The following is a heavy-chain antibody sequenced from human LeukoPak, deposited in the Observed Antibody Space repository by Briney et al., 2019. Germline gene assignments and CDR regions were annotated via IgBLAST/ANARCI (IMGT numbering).Heavy chain of an antibody. CDR1: GGTFSSYA. D-gene: IGHD1-26*01. CDR2: IIPIFGTA. J-gene: IGHJ4*02. V-gene: IGHV1-69*13. CDR3: ARDGVGATVYDD. Sequence: AASVTVSCKASGGTFSSYAISWVRQAPGQGLEWMGGIIPIFGTANYAQKFQGRVTITADESTSTAYMELSSLRSEDTAVYYCARDGVGATVYDDWGQGTLVTV.